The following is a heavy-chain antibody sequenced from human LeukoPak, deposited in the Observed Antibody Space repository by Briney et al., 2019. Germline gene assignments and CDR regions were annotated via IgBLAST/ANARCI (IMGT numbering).Heavy chain of an antibody. V-gene: IGHV3-30*04. D-gene: IGHD2-2*01. CDR1: GFTFSSYA. Sequence: GGSLRLSCAASGFTFSSYAMHWVRQAPGKGLEWVAVISYDGSNKYYADSVKGRFTISRDNSKNTLYLQMNSLRAEDTAVYYCARDLVIVVVPAVSVFDYWGQGTLDTVSS. CDR2: ISYDGSNK. CDR3: ARDLVIVVVPAVSVFDY. J-gene: IGHJ4*02.